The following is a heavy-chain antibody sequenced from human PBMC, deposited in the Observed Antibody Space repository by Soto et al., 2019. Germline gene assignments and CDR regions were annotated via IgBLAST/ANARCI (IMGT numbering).Heavy chain of an antibody. D-gene: IGHD6-19*01. CDR1: GYTFTSYY. CDR2: INPSTGGT. V-gene: IGHV1-46*01. CDR3: ARGEILGSGWPRDAFRI. J-gene: IGHJ3*02. Sequence: ASVKVSCKASGYTFTSYYIHWVRQSPGQGLEWTGIINPSTGGTVYAQKFQGKVSMSRDTSTGTVYMELSCLRSEDTAVYYCARGEILGSGWPRDAFRIWGQGTMVTVSS.